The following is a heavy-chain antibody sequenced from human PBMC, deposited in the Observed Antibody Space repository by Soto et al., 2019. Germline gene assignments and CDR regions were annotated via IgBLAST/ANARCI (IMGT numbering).Heavy chain of an antibody. CDR2: IYASGST. J-gene: IGHJ6*02. Sequence: SLAGTVSGGSIRTYFWSRIRPPAGKGLEWIGRIYASGSTNYNPSLKSRVTMSVDTSKNQFSLKVSSVTAADTAVYYCARGDSGGMDVWGQGTTVS. CDR3: ARGDSGGMDV. V-gene: IGHV4-4*07. D-gene: IGHD2-21*02. CDR1: GGSIRTYF.